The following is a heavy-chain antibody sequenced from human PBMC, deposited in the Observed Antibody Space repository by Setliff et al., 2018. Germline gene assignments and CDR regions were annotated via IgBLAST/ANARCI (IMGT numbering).Heavy chain of an antibody. D-gene: IGHD7-27*01. CDR2: INHSGST. CDR3: ATLTGDRGVDY. V-gene: IGHV4-34*01. Sequence: SETLSLTCAVYGGSFSGYYWSWIRQPPGKGLEWIGEINHSGSTNYNPSLKSRVTISVDTSKNQFSLKLSSVTAADTAVYYCATLTGDRGVDYWGQGRLVTVSS. CDR1: GGSFSGYY. J-gene: IGHJ4*02.